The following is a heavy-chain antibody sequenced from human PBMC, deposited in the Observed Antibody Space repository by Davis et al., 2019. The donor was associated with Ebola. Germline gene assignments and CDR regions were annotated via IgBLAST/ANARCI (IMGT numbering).Heavy chain of an antibody. J-gene: IGHJ6*04. CDR3: ARDRALRSLEWLARDENYYYYYGMEV. CDR2: ISAYNGNT. Sequence: ASVKVSCKASGYSFSNYGISWVRQAPGQGLEWMGWISAYNGNTNYAQKLQGRVTMTMDTSASTVYMGLRSLRSDDTAVYYCARDRALRSLEWLARDENYYYYYGMEVWGKGTTVTVSS. V-gene: IGHV1-18*01. D-gene: IGHD3-3*01. CDR1: GYSFSNYG.